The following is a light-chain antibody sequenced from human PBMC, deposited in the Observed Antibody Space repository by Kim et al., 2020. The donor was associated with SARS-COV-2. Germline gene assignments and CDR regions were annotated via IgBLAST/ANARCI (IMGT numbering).Light chain of an antibody. V-gene: IGKV1-17*01. Sequence: DIQMTQSSSSLSASVGDRVTITCRASQDIRNDLGWYQQNPGRAPKRLIYGASSLQSGVPSRFSGSGSGTEFTLTISSVQPEDFATYFCLQHSTYPITFGQGTRLEIK. CDR2: GAS. J-gene: IGKJ5*01. CDR3: LQHSTYPIT. CDR1: QDIRND.